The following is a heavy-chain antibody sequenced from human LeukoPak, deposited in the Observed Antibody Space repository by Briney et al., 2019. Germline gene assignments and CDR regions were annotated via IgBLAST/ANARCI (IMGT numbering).Heavy chain of an antibody. D-gene: IGHD3-22*01. Sequence: SETLSLTCTVSGGSISSSSYYWGWIRQPPGKGLEWIGSIYYSGSTYYNPSLKSRVTISVDTSKNQFSLKLSSVTAADTAVYYCARGRHYYDSSGYYYKWGQGTLVTVSS. CDR3: ARGRHYYDSSGYYYK. CDR2: IYYSGST. CDR1: GGSISSSSYY. J-gene: IGHJ4*02. V-gene: IGHV4-39*01.